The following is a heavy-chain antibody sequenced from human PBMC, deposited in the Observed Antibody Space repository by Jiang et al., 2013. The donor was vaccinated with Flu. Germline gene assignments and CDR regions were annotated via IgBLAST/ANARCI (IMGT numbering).Heavy chain of an antibody. CDR3: ARVIHTSGWYSGWFDP. CDR2: IKAGDGDT. CDR1: GYIFPNYG. Sequence: SGAEVKEPGASVKVSCKASGYIFPNYGVHWVRQAPGQRLEWMGWIKAGDGDTKYSENFQARVIFTRDTSANTVYMEMSSLRSEDTAVYYCARVIHTSGWYSGWFDPWGQGTLVTVSS. D-gene: IGHD6-19*01. V-gene: IGHV1-3*01. J-gene: IGHJ5*02.